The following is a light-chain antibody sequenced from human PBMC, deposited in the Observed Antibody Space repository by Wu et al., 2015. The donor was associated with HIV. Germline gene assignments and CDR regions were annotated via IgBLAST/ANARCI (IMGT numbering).Light chain of an antibody. V-gene: IGKV1-NL1*01. CDR2: AAT. J-gene: IGKJ2*03. CDR1: QGISNS. CDR3: QQYDSDSRS. Sequence: DIQMTQSPSSLSASVGDRVTITCRASQGISNSLAWYQQKLGKAPKLLLYAATRLESGVPSRFSGSGSGTDYTLTISSLQPDDFAIYYCQQYDSDSRSFGQGTKLEIK.